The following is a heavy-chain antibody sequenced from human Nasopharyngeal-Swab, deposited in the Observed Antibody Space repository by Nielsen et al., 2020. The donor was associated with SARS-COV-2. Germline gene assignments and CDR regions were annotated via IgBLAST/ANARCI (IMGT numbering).Heavy chain of an antibody. V-gene: IGHV3-30*18. Sequence: GGSLRLSCAASGFTFSSYGMHWVRQAPGKGLEWVAVISYDGSNKYYADSVKGRFTISRDNSKNTLYLQMNSLRAEDTAVYYCAKGEHDYGDYIYRFDPWGQGTLVTVSS. CDR3: AKGEHDYGDYIYRFDP. CDR1: GFTFSSYG. J-gene: IGHJ5*02. CDR2: ISYDGSNK. D-gene: IGHD4-17*01.